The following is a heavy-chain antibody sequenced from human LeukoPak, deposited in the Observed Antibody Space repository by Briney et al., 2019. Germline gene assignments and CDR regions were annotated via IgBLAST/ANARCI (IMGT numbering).Heavy chain of an antibody. CDR1: GGSFSGYY. CDR2: INHSGST. V-gene: IGHV4-34*01. Sequence: SETLSLTCAVYGGSFSGYYWSWIRQPPGKGLEWIGEINHSGSTNYNPSLKSRVTISVDTSKNQFSLKLSSVTAADTAVYYCARGYCSGASCSVHFDYWGQGTLVTVSS. CDR3: ARGYCSGASCSVHFDY. J-gene: IGHJ4*02. D-gene: IGHD2-15*01.